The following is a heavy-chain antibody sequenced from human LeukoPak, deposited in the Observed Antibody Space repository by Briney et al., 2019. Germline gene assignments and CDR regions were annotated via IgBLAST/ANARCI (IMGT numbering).Heavy chain of an antibody. CDR2: IYYSGNT. D-gene: IGHD1-26*01. CDR3: ARRNRWELLDF. CDR1: GGSISSYY. V-gene: IGHV4-59*05. Sequence: SETLSLTCTVSGGSISSYYWSWIRQPPGRGLEWIGSIYYSGNTYYNPFLKSRVTISLDTSKNQFSLKLGSVTAADTAVYYCARRNRWELLDFWGQGTLVTVSS. J-gene: IGHJ4*02.